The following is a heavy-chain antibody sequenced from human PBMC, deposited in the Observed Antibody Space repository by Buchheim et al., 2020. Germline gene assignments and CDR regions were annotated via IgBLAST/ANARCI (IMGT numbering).Heavy chain of an antibody. J-gene: IGHJ4*02. CDR1: GITFKSVW. Sequence: EVQLVESGGGLVQPGGSLRLSCVMSGITFKSVWMSWVRQAPGKGLEWVAMIKRDGSGEYYVDSVKGRFAISRDNTKNSLYFQMNSLRAEDTAVYYWACLDAAVNKEAFWGQGTL. V-gene: IGHV3-7*01. CDR2: IKRDGSGE. D-gene: IGHD5-18*01. CDR3: ACLDAAVNKEAF.